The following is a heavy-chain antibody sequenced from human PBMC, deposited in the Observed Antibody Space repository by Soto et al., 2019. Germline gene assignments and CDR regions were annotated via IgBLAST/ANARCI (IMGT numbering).Heavy chain of an antibody. CDR1: GGSISSYY. Sequence: SETLSLTCTVSGGSISSYYWSWIRQPPGKGLEWIGYIYYSGSTNYNPSLKSRVTISVDTSKNQFSLKLSSVTAADTAVYYCARDLNRDYDFWSGYYTQWGQGTLVTVSS. J-gene: IGHJ4*02. CDR3: ARDLNRDYDFWSGYYTQ. D-gene: IGHD3-3*01. V-gene: IGHV4-59*01. CDR2: IYYSGST.